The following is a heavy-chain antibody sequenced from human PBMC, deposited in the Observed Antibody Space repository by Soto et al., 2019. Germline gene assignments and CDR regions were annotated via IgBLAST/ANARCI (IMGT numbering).Heavy chain of an antibody. CDR3: ARIALYSSSRDYYYGMDV. D-gene: IGHD6-13*01. J-gene: IGHJ6*02. CDR2: IYYSGST. Sequence: SETLSLTCTVSGGSISSSSYYWGWIRQPPGKGLEWIGSIYYSGSTYYNPSLKSRVTISVDTSKNQFSLKLSSVTAADTAVYYCARIALYSSSRDYYYGMDVWGQGTTVTVSS. V-gene: IGHV4-39*01. CDR1: GGSISSSSYY.